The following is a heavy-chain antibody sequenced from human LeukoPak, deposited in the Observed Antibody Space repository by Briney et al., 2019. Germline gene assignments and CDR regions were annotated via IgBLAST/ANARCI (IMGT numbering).Heavy chain of an antibody. D-gene: IGHD2-15*01. Sequence: GGSLRLSCAASGFTFSIYWMSWVRQAPGKGLEWVANIKEDGSEKYYVDSMKGRFTISRDNAKNSLYLQMNSLRAEDTAVYYCARYCSGGSCFDYWGQGTLVTVSS. J-gene: IGHJ4*02. CDR2: IKEDGSEK. CDR3: ARYCSGGSCFDY. CDR1: GFTFSIYW. V-gene: IGHV3-7*04.